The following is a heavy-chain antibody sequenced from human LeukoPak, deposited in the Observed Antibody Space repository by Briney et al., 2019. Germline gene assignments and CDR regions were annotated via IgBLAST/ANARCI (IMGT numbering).Heavy chain of an antibody. D-gene: IGHD2-8*01. V-gene: IGHV3-33*01. CDR1: GFTFRNYG. CDR2: LWYDGGNK. J-gene: IGHJ4*02. Sequence: GGSLRLSCAPSGFTFRNYGMHWVRQAPGKGLEWVSGLWYDGGNKAYADSVKGRFTISRDNSENMLYLQMNSLRDEDTAVYYCARGLMTPNTYCDLWGQGTLVTVSS. CDR3: ARGLMTPNTYCDL.